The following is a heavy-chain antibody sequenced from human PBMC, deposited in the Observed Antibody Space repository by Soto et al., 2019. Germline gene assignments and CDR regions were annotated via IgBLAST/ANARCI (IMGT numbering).Heavy chain of an antibody. CDR3: ARDLAIPAAISGPLYAFDY. Sequence: GGSLRLSCAASGFTFSSYGMHWVRQAPGKGLEWVAVIWYDGSNKYYADSVKGRFTISRDNSKNTLYLQMNSLRAEDTAVYYCARDLAIPAAISGPLYAFDYWGQGTLVTVSS. CDR2: IWYDGSNK. V-gene: IGHV3-33*01. J-gene: IGHJ4*02. D-gene: IGHD2-2*02. CDR1: GFTFSSYG.